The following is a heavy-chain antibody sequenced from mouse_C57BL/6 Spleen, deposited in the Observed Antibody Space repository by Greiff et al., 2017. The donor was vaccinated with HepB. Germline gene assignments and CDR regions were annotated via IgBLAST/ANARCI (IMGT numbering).Heavy chain of an antibody. J-gene: IGHJ3*01. V-gene: IGHV1-61*01. CDR1: GYTFTSYW. CDR2: IYPSDSET. CDR3: ARAGVYSNYEGWFAY. Sequence: QVQLQQPGAELVRPGSSVKLSCKASGYTFTSYWMDWVKQRPGQGLEWIGNIYPSDSETHYNQKFKDKATLTVDKSSSTAYMQLSSLTSEDSAVYYCARAGVYSNYEGWFAYWGQGTLVTVSA. D-gene: IGHD2-5*01.